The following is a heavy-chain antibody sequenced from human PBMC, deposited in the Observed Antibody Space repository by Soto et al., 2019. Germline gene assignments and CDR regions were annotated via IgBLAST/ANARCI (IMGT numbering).Heavy chain of an antibody. CDR3: VRGYRAGSFFDY. D-gene: IGHD1-1*01. Sequence: PGGSLRLSCAASGFTFSSYAMLWVRQAPGKGLEWVSVISNSGGSTYYGDSVKGRCAISRDNAKDSLYLQMNSLRAEDTAVYYCVRGYRAGSFFDYWGQGTLVTVSS. CDR1: GFTFSSYA. V-gene: IGHV3-23*01. J-gene: IGHJ4*02. CDR2: ISNSGGST.